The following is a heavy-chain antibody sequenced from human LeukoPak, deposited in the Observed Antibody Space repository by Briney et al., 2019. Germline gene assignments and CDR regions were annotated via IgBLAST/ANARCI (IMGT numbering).Heavy chain of an antibody. D-gene: IGHD3-22*01. CDR2: ISYDGSNK. V-gene: IGHV3-30-3*01. Sequence: GGSLRLSCAASGFTFSSYAMHWVRQAPGKGLERVAVISYDGSNKYYADSVKGRFTISRDNSKNTLYLQMNSLRAEDTSVYYCARGEGYYDSSGYYHPAQSYFDYWGQGTLVTVSS. CDR3: ARGEGYYDSSGYYHPAQSYFDY. J-gene: IGHJ4*02. CDR1: GFTFSSYA.